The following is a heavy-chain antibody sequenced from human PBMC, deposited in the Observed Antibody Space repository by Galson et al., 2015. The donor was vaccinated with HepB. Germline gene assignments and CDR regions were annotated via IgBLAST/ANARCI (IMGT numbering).Heavy chain of an antibody. V-gene: IGHV3-48*04. Sequence: SLRLSCAASGFTFSSYSMSWVRQAPGKGLEWVSYISSSSSTIYYADSVKGRFTISRDNAKNSLYLQMNSLRAEDTAVYYCARTPVLVRFGYGMDVWGQGTTVTVSS. D-gene: IGHD2-8*02. J-gene: IGHJ6*02. CDR2: ISSSSSTI. CDR3: ARTPVLVRFGYGMDV. CDR1: GFTFSSYS.